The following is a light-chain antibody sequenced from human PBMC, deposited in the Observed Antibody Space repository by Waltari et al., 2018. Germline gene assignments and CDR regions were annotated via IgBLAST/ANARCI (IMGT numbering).Light chain of an antibody. CDR2: VVN. J-gene: IGLJ1*01. Sequence: QSALTQPASVSGSPGQSITISCTGTNSDIGTYNFVSRYRQDPDKAPELIIFVVNLRPSGVSDRFSGSKSGDTASLTISGLQAEDEADYYCCSYTTHSTYVFGSGTKVTVL. CDR1: NSDIGTYNF. CDR3: CSYTTHSTYV. V-gene: IGLV2-14*03.